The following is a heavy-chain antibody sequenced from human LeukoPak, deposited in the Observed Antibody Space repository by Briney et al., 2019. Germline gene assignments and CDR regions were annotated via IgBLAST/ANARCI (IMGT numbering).Heavy chain of an antibody. CDR1: GFTVSSNY. CDR3: ARDWAWGGFDH. D-gene: IGHD3-16*01. Sequence: PGGSLRLSCAASGFTVSSNYMSWVRQAPGKGLEWVSVIYSGGSTYYADSVKGRFTVSRDNAKNTLYLQMNSLRVDDTAIYYCARDWAWGGFDHWGQGALVTVSP. J-gene: IGHJ4*02. CDR2: IYSGGST. V-gene: IGHV3-53*01.